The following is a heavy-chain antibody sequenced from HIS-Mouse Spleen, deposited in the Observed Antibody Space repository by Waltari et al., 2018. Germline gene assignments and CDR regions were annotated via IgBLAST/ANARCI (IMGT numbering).Heavy chain of an antibody. V-gene: IGHV3-30*18. CDR2: ISYDGSNK. CDR3: AKASSGWLDY. Sequence: QVQLVESGGGVVQPGRSLRLPCSASGFPFSSSGMPWVRQAPGKGLEWVAVISYDGSNKYYADSVKGRFTISRDNSKNTLYLQMNSLRAEDTAVYYCAKASSGWLDYWGQGTLVTVSS. J-gene: IGHJ4*02. CDR1: GFPFSSSG. D-gene: IGHD6-19*01.